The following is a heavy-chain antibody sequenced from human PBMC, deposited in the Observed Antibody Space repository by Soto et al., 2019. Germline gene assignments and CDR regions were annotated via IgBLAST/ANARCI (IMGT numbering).Heavy chain of an antibody. J-gene: IGHJ5*02. CDR1: GFSFSGYG. CDR2: ISYDGGSK. D-gene: IGHD1-26*01. V-gene: IGHV3-30*18. CDR3: AKALVLYSGSEDET. Sequence: QVQLVESGGGVVQPGRSLRLSCAASGFSFSGYGMHWVRQAPDKGLEWVAIISYDGGSKYYAESVKGRFTISRDNSKNTVYLQMNSRRSEDTAVYYCAKALVLYSGSEDETWGQGTVVTVSS.